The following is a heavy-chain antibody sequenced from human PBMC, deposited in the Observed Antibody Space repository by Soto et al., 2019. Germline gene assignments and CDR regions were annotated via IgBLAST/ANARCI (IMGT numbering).Heavy chain of an antibody. V-gene: IGHV4-34*08. J-gene: IGHJ5*02. CDR3: TREGRYPRSWFDP. CDR2: VNHSGEA. Sequence: KASETLSLTCGVYGGTFSNSYWIWVRQPPGKGLEWIGEVNHSGEATYNPSLKSRITISLDTSNNQLSLKMTSVTAADTAMYFCTREGRYPRSWFDPWGQGTQVTVSS. CDR1: GGTFSNSY. D-gene: IGHD1-1*01.